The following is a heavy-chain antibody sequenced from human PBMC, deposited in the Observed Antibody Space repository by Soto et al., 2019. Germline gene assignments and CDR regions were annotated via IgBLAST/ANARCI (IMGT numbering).Heavy chain of an antibody. CDR1: GGTFSSYA. V-gene: IGHV1-69*13. CDR3: ATLVPAAMPSDYYYYGMDV. Sequence: SVKVSCKASGGTFSSYAISWVRQAPGQGLEWMGGIIPIFGTANYAQKFQGRVTITADESTSTAYMELSSLRSEDTAVYYCATLVPAAMPSDYYYYGMDVWGQGTTVTVSS. CDR2: IIPIFGTA. J-gene: IGHJ6*02. D-gene: IGHD2-2*01.